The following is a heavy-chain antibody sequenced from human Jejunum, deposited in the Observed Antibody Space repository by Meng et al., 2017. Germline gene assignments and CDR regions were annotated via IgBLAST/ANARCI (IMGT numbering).Heavy chain of an antibody. V-gene: IGHV3-48*03. CDR3: ARGGDVRGSFAY. Sequence: GESLKISCAASGFTFSNYELNWVRQAPGKGLEWVSYISISGSTKYYADSVKGRFTISRDNAENSVYLQMNSLRAEDTAVYYCARGGDVRGSFAYWGQGTLVTVSS. J-gene: IGHJ4*02. D-gene: IGHD3-10*02. CDR2: ISISGSTK. CDR1: GFTFSNYE.